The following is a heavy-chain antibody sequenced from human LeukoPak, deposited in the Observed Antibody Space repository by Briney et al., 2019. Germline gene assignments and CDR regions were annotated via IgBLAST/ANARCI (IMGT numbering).Heavy chain of an antibody. CDR3: ARWGMTSTIDS. Sequence: SGGSLRLSCAASGFTFSSYWMAGVRQAPGKGVEWVANINPDGSEKYYVDSMKGRFTISRDNAKSALYLQIDSLRPEDTAAYSCARWGMTSTIDSWGQGTLVTVSS. V-gene: IGHV3-7*01. J-gene: IGHJ5*01. CDR2: INPDGSEK. D-gene: IGHD1-26*01. CDR1: GFTFSSYW.